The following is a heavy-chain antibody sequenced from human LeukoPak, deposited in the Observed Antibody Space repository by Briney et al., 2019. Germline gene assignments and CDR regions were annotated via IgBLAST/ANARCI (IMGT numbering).Heavy chain of an antibody. CDR2: IYYSGTT. V-gene: IGHV4-39*01. CDR1: GGSIGGSSYY. Sequence: SETLSLTCTVSGGSIGGSSYYWGWIRQPPGKGLEWIGIIYYSGTTHYNPSLKSRVTISVDTSKNQFSLKLSSVTAADTAVYYCARHKDYYYSYMDVWGKGTTATISS. J-gene: IGHJ6*03. CDR3: ARHKDYYYSYMDV.